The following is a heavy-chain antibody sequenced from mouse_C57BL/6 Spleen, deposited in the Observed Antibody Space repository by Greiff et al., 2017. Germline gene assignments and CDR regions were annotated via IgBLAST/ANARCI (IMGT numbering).Heavy chain of an antibody. CDR1: GFTFSDYG. J-gene: IGHJ4*01. CDR3: ARGGGIFYAMDY. CDR2: ISNLAYSI. Sequence: EVMLVESGGGLVQPGGSLKLSCAASGFTFSDYGMAWVRQAPRKGPEWVAFISNLAYSIYYADTVTGRFTISRENAKNTRYLEMSRLRSEDTAVYYCARGGGIFYAMDYWGQVTSVTVSS. V-gene: IGHV5-15*04.